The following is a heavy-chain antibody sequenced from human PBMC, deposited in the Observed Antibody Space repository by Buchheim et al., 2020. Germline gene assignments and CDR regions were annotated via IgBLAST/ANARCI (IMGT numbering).Heavy chain of an antibody. CDR3: AVLEIEYSTSHDDY. V-gene: IGHV3-74*01. CDR1: GFTFSSYW. D-gene: IGHD6-6*01. J-gene: IGHJ4*02. Sequence: EVQLVESGGGLVQSGGSLRLSCAASGFTFSSYWMHWVRQAPGKGLVWVSRISTDGRRTTYADAVKGRFTISRDNAKNTLYLQMNSLRAEDTAVYYCAVLEIEYSTSHDDYWGQGTL. CDR2: ISTDGRRT.